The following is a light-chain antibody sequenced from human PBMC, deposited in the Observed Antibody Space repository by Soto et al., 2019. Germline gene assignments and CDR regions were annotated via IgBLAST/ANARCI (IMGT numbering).Light chain of an antibody. V-gene: IGKV1-27*01. Sequence: DVQVTQSPSSLSASVGDRVTITCRASQGIAPYLAWFQQKPGKVPKLLIYAASTFQSGVPSRFSGSGSGTDFTLTISSLQPEDVATYYCQKYNSAPLTFGGGTKVEIK. CDR1: QGIAPY. CDR3: QKYNSAPLT. J-gene: IGKJ4*01. CDR2: AAS.